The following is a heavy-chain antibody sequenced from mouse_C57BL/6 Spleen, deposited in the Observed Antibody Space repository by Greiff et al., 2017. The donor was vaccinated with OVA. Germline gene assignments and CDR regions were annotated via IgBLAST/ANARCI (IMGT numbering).Heavy chain of an antibody. Sequence: QVQLQQSGAELVRPGSSVKLSCKASGYTFTSYWMHWVTQRPIQGLEWIGNIDPSDSETHYNQKFKDKATLTVDKSSSTAYMQLSSLTSEDSAVYYCASLSYYGSSPDYWGQGTTLTVSS. CDR2: IDPSDSET. CDR3: ASLSYYGSSPDY. CDR1: GYTFTSYW. J-gene: IGHJ2*01. V-gene: IGHV1-52*01. D-gene: IGHD1-1*01.